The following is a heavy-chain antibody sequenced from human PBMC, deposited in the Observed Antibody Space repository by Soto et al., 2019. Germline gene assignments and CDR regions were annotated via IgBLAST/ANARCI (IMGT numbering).Heavy chain of an antibody. CDR1: GLSLSTSGVG. D-gene: IGHD6-19*01. Sequence: QITLKESGPTLVKPTQTLTLTCTFSGLSLSTSGVGVGWIRQPPGKALEWLTLIYWDDDKRYSPSLKSRLTVTKDTSKNQVVLTMTNMDSVDTATYYCALSYNSGWHGDSETFDIWGQGTMVTVSS. CDR2: IYWDDDK. J-gene: IGHJ3*02. V-gene: IGHV2-5*02. CDR3: ALSYNSGWHGDSETFDI.